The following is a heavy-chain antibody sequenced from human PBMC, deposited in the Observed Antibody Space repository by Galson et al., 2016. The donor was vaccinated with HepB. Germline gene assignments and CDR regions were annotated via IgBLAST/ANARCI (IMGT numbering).Heavy chain of an antibody. Sequence: PALVKPTQTLTLTCTFSGFSLSASGVGVGWIRQPPGKAPECLAVIYWNDSKRYNPALKNRLTITKDTSKNHVVLRMTNMDPVDTATYYCAHRRGGQGGFLHGWFDPWGQGTPVIVSS. CDR2: IYWNDSK. V-gene: IGHV2-5*01. J-gene: IGHJ5*02. D-gene: IGHD3-3*01. CDR1: GFSLSASGVG. CDR3: AHRRGGQGGFLHGWFDP.